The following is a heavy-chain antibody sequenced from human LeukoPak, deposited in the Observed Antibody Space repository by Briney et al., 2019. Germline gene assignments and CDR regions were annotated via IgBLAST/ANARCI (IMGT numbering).Heavy chain of an antibody. V-gene: IGHV3-33*06. CDR3: AKDAQRGFDYSNSLES. CDR2: IWHDGSSQ. D-gene: IGHD4-11*01. J-gene: IGHJ5*01. CDR1: GFTFNHYA. Sequence: GGSLRLSCVASGFTFNHYAMHWVRQAAGQGLEGVAVIWHDGSSQYYADSVKGRFTISRDNSMKTLYLEMNSLRVDDTAVYYCAKDAQRGFDYSNSLESWGQGTLVTVCS.